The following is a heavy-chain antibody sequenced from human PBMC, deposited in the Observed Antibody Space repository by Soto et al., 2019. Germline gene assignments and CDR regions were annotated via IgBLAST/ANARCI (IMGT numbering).Heavy chain of an antibody. J-gene: IGHJ6*02. CDR1: GFTFSSYD. Sequence: EVQLVESGGGLVKPGESLRLSCAGSGFTFSSYDMHWVRQATGKGLEWVSAIGTAGDPYYPGSVKGRFTISRENAKNSLYLQMNSLRAGDTAVYYCARDTKYCSSTSCYYYGMDVWGQGTTVTVSS. D-gene: IGHD2-2*01. CDR3: ARDTKYCSSTSCYYYGMDV. V-gene: IGHV3-13*05. CDR2: IGTAGDP.